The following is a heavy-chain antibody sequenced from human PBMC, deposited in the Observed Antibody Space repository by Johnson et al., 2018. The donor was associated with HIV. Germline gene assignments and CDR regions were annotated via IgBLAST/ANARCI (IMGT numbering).Heavy chain of an antibody. CDR2: IYSGGST. Sequence: VQLVESGGGVVQPGGSLRLSCAASGFTVSSNYMSWVRQAPGKGLEWVSVIYSGGSTYYTVSVKGRFTISRDNSKNTLYLQMDSLRVEDTALYYCARKIRSTIFGLVISQSNDAFDIWGQGTMVTVSS. CDR1: GFTVSSNY. V-gene: IGHV3-66*01. CDR3: ARKIRSTIFGLVISQSNDAFDI. D-gene: IGHD3-3*01. J-gene: IGHJ3*02.